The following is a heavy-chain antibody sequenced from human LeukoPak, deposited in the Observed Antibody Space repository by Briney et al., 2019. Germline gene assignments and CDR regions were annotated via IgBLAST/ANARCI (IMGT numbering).Heavy chain of an antibody. Sequence: GGSLRLSCAASGFTFSSYGMHWVRQAPGKGLEWVSAISGSGGSTYYADSVKGRFTISRDNSKNTLYLQMNSLRAEDTAVYYCAKDTGYGDYVFDYWGQGTLVTVSS. D-gene: IGHD4-17*01. J-gene: IGHJ4*02. CDR1: GFTFSSYG. CDR3: AKDTGYGDYVFDY. V-gene: IGHV3-23*01. CDR2: ISGSGGST.